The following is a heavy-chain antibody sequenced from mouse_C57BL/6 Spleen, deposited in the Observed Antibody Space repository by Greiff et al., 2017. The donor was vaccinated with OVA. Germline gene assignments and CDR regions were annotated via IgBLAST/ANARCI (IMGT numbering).Heavy chain of an antibody. D-gene: IGHD1-1*01. CDR3: TTRDYGSIPFAY. J-gene: IGHJ3*01. Sequence: EVQLQQSGAELVRPGASVKLSCTASGFNINDYYMHWVKQRPEQGLEWIGRIDPEDGDTEYAPKFQGKATMTADTSSNTAYLQLSSLTSEDTAVYYYTTRDYGSIPFAYWGQGTLVTVSA. CDR1: GFNINDYY. V-gene: IGHV14-1*01. CDR2: IDPEDGDT.